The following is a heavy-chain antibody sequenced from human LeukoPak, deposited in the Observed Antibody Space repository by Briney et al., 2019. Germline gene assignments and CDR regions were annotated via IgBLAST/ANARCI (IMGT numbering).Heavy chain of an antibody. Sequence: GASVKVSCKASGYTFTSYDVYWVRQATGQGLEWMGRMNPNSSDTGYAQKFQGRVSMTRNTSISTAYMELSSLRSEDTAVYYCAREGNGYGDYVAFDIWGQGTMVTVSS. CDR2: MNPNSSDT. CDR1: GYTFTSYD. J-gene: IGHJ3*02. CDR3: AREGNGYGDYVAFDI. V-gene: IGHV1-8*01. D-gene: IGHD4-17*01.